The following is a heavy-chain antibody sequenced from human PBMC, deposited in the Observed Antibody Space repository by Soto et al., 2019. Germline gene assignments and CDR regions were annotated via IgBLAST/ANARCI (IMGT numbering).Heavy chain of an antibody. J-gene: IGHJ4*02. Sequence: QVQLVQSGAEVKKPGSSVKVSCKASGGTFSSYAISWVRQAPGQGLEWMGGIIPLLGTANYAQKFQGRVTITADESTSTAYMELSSMRSEDTAVYYCARQWDSRQYEYFDYWGQGTLVTVSS. CDR3: ARQWDSRQYEYFDY. D-gene: IGHD3-22*01. CDR2: IIPLLGTA. V-gene: IGHV1-69*01. CDR1: GGTFSSYA.